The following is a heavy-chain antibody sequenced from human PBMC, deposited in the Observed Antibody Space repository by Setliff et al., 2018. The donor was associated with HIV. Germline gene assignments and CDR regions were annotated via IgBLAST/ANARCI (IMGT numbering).Heavy chain of an antibody. Sequence: GGSLRLSCAASGFTFNNYAMIWVRQAPGKGLEWVSAISDGGGGTDYADSVKGRFTISSDNAKNTLYLQMSSLRSEDTAVYYCVKGQFLEWFNWFDPWGQGTLVTVSS. CDR1: GFTFNNYA. D-gene: IGHD3-3*01. V-gene: IGHV3-23*01. CDR3: VKGQFLEWFNWFDP. J-gene: IGHJ5*02. CDR2: ISDGGGGT.